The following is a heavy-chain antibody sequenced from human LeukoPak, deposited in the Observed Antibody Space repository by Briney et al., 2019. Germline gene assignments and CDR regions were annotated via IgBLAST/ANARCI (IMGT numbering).Heavy chain of an antibody. CDR1: GYTFTNYD. CDR2: MNPDSGDT. V-gene: IGHV1-8*01. J-gene: IGHJ4*02. CDR3: ARGSVAMLF. Sequence: ASVKVSCKASGYTFTNYDINWVRQAAGQGLEWIGWMNPDSGDTDYAQKFQGRVTMTRDTSISTAYMELSSLGSEDTAIYYCARGSVAMLFWGQGTPVTVSS. D-gene: IGHD2-21*01.